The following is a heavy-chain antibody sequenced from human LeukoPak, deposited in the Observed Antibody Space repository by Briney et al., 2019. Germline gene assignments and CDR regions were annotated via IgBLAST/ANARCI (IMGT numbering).Heavy chain of an antibody. CDR3: ARSKIWADAFDI. Sequence: GGSLRLSCAASGFAFGTYNMNWVRQAPGKGLEWVSYISSSSSTIYYADSVKGRFTISRDNAKNSLYLQMNSLRAEDTAVYYCARSKIWADAFDIWGQGTMVTVSS. CDR1: GFAFGTYN. CDR2: ISSSSSTI. J-gene: IGHJ3*02. V-gene: IGHV3-48*01. D-gene: IGHD2-15*01.